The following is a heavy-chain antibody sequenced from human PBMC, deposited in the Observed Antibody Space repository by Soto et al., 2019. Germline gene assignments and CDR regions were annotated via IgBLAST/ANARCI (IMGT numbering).Heavy chain of an antibody. D-gene: IGHD5-18*01. V-gene: IGHV3-30*18. CDR2: ISYDGSNK. CDR1: ECPFIGYC. Sequence: PGGSQRVSLAAAECPFIGYCMHWVRKNPGKGLEWVAVISYDGSNKYYADSVKGRFTISRDNSKNTLYLQMNSLRAEDTAVYYCAKSLAAIPIPYGMDVWGQGTTVTVSS. CDR3: AKSLAAIPIPYGMDV. J-gene: IGHJ6*02.